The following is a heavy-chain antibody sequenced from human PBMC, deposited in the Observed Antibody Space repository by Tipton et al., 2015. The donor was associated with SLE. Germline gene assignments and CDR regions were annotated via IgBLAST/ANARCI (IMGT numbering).Heavy chain of an antibody. V-gene: IGHV4-39*07. CDR3: ARGISGYSSSWYYYYYVMDV. D-gene: IGHD6-13*01. CDR2: IYYSGSS. CDR1: GDSISSSTYY. Sequence: TLSLTCTVAGDSISSSTYYWGWIRQPPGKGLEWIGSIYYSGSSYHNPSLKSRVTISLDTSKNQFSLKVSSVTAADTAVYYCARGISGYSSSWYYYYYVMDVWGQGTTVTVSS. J-gene: IGHJ6*02.